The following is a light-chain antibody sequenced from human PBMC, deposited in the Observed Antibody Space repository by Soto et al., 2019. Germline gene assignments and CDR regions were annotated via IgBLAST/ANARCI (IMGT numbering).Light chain of an antibody. V-gene: IGKV4-1*01. Sequence: DIVMTQSPDSLAVSLGERATINCKSSQSALYSSNNKNYLAWYQQKPGQPPKLLIYWASTRESGVPDRFSGSGSGTDFNLTISSLQAEDVAVYYCQQYYSTPLTFGGGTKVEIK. CDR2: WAS. CDR1: QSALYSSNNKNY. J-gene: IGKJ4*01. CDR3: QQYYSTPLT.